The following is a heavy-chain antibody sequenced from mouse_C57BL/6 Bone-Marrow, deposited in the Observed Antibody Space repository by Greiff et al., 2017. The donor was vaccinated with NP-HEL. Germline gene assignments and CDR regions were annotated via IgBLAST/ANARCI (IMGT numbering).Heavy chain of an antibody. Sequence: VQGVESGAELVKPGASVKISCKASGYAFSSYWMNWVKQRPGKGLEWIGQIYPGDGDTNYNGKFKGKATLTADKSSSTAYMQLSSLTSEDSAVYFCARETAQAIAYWGQGTLVTVSA. D-gene: IGHD3-2*02. J-gene: IGHJ3*01. CDR2: IYPGDGDT. CDR1: GYAFSSYW. CDR3: ARETAQAIAY. V-gene: IGHV1-80*01.